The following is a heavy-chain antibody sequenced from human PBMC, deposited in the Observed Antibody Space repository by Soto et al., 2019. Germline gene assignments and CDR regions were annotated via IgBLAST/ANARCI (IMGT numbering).Heavy chain of an antibody. V-gene: IGHV3-48*02. J-gene: IGHJ4*02. CDR3: VGDQDVHTPMVHGNY. CDR1: GITFSSYS. CDR2: ISSSKTT. D-gene: IGHD5-18*01. Sequence: EVQLVESGGGLVQPGESLRLSCTASGITFSSYSMNWVRQAPGKGLEWLSYISSSKTTYADSVKGRFTISRDNAKKSVYLQMNSLRDEDTAVYYCVGDQDVHTPMVHGNYWGRGTRVTVCS.